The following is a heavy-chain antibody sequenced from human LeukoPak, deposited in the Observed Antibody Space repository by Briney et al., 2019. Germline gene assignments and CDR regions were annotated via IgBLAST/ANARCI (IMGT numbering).Heavy chain of an antibody. CDR1: GYTFTGYY. CDR2: INPNSGGT. Sequence: ASVKVSCKASGYTFTGYYMHWVRQAPGQGLEWMGWINPNSGGTNYAQKFQGRVTMTRDTSISTAYMELSRLRSDDTAVYYCATLRIAVGAFDIWGQGTMVTVSS. CDR3: ATLRIAVGAFDI. V-gene: IGHV1-2*02. D-gene: IGHD6-19*01. J-gene: IGHJ3*02.